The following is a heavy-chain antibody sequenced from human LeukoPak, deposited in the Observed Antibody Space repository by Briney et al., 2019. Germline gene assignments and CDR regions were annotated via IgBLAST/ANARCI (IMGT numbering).Heavy chain of an antibody. V-gene: IGHV1-69*13. Sequence: GASVKVSCKASGGTFSSYAISWVRQAPGQGLEWMGGIIPIFGTANYAQKFQGRVTITADESTSTAYMELSSLRSDDTAVYYCARATYYDILTGLYWFDPWGQGTLVTVSS. CDR2: IIPIFGTA. CDR3: ARATYYDILTGLYWFDP. J-gene: IGHJ5*02. D-gene: IGHD3-9*01. CDR1: GGTFSSYA.